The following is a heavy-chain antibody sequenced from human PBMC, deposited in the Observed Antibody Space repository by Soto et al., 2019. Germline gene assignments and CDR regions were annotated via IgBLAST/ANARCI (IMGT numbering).Heavy chain of an antibody. CDR2: ISAYNGNT. D-gene: IGHD5-12*01. CDR1: GYTFTSYG. CDR3: ARDYKSGYDLKNWFDP. Sequence: ASVKVSCKASGYTFTSYGISWVRQAPGQGLEWMGWISAYNGNTNYAQKLQGRVTMTTDTSTSTAYMELRSLRSDDTAVYYCARDYKSGYDLKNWFDPWGQGTLVTVSS. V-gene: IGHV1-18*01. J-gene: IGHJ5*02.